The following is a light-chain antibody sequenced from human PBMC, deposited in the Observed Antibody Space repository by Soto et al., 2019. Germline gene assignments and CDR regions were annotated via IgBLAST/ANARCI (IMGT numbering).Light chain of an antibody. CDR3: QQYNDWPPA. J-gene: IGKJ4*01. CDR2: GVS. CDR1: QSVAGN. Sequence: EIVMTQSPATLSVSPGETATLSCRASQSVAGNLAWYQQKPGQPPRLLIYGVSTRATGVPARFSGSGSETDFSLTISSLQSEDFAVYYCQQYNDWPPAFGGGTKVEIK. V-gene: IGKV3-15*01.